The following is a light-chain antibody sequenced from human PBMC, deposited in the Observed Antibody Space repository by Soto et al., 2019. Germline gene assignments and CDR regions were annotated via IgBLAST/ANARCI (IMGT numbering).Light chain of an antibody. CDR1: QSLLQSNGYNY. J-gene: IGKJ1*01. CDR2: FGS. V-gene: IGKV2-28*01. Sequence: DIVMTQSPLSLPVTPGEPASISCSSSQSLLQSNGYNYLDWYLQKPGQSPQLLIYFGSYRASGVPDRLSGSGSGTDFTLKIRSVEAEDVGVYYCMQSQQSPPTFGQGTKVEI. CDR3: MQSQQSPPT.